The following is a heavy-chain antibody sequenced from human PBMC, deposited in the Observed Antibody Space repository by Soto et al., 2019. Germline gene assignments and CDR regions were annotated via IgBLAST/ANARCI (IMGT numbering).Heavy chain of an antibody. Sequence: ASVKVSCKASGYTFTNYGITWVRQAPGQGLEWMGWISAYNGDTHYTQKLQGRVTMTTDTSTSTAYMELRSLRSDDTAVYYCAFSYPAAGNFDYWGQGTLVTVSS. CDR1: GYTFTNYG. V-gene: IGHV1-18*01. CDR2: ISAYNGDT. J-gene: IGHJ4*02. CDR3: AFSYPAAGNFDY. D-gene: IGHD6-13*01.